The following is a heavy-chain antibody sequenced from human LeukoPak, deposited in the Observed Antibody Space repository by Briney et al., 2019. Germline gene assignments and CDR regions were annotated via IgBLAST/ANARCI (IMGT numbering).Heavy chain of an antibody. J-gene: IGHJ4*02. V-gene: IGHV3-74*01. CDR1: GFTLSTYW. D-gene: IGHD1-7*01. CDR2: INSDDSII. CDR3: ARAGNYRFDY. Sequence: GGSLRLSCAASGFTLSTYWMHWVRHAPGEGLVWVSRINSDDSIINYADSVKGRFTISRDNAKNTLYLQMNSLRAEDTAVYYCARAGNYRFDYWGQGTLVTVSS.